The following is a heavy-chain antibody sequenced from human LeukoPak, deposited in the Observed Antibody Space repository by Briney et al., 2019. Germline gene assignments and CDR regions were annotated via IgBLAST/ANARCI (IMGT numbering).Heavy chain of an antibody. CDR3: ARAGWIITSGIDY. Sequence: SETLSLTCAVSGYSISRGYYWALIRQPPGKGLEWIGTVYHTGSTYYNPSLDSRVTISVDTSKNEFSLKLKCVTAADTAVYYCARAGWIITSGIDYWGQGALVTVSS. CDR1: GYSISRGYY. J-gene: IGHJ4*02. V-gene: IGHV4-38-2*01. CDR2: VYHTGST. D-gene: IGHD3-10*01.